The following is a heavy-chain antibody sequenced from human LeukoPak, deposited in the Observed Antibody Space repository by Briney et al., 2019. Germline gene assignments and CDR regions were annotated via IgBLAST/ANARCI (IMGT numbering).Heavy chain of an antibody. CDR2: TYYRSKWYN. V-gene: IGHV6-1*01. D-gene: IGHD5-12*01. J-gene: IGHJ4*02. CDR1: GDSVSRNSAS. Sequence: SQTLSLTCAISGDSVSRNSASWNWIRQSPSSGLEWLGRTYYRSKWYNDYAVSVKSRITINPDTSKNQFTLQLNSVTPEDTAVYYCARATYSGAFDYWGQGTLVTVSS. CDR3: ARATYSGAFDY.